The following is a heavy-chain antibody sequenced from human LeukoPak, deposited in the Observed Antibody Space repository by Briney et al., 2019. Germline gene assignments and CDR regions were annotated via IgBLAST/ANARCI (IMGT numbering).Heavy chain of an antibody. D-gene: IGHD2-15*01. J-gene: IGHJ6*02. CDR3: ARDKRGYCSDGSCYRSSYYYGMDV. V-gene: IGHV1-46*01. CDR2: INPSGGST. CDR1: GYTFTSYY. Sequence: GASVKVSCKASGYTFTSYYMHWVRQAPGQGLEWMGIINPSGGSTSYAQKFQGRVTMTRDTSTSTVYMELSSLRSEDTAVYYCARDKRGYCSDGSCYRSSYYYGMDVWGQGTTVTVSS.